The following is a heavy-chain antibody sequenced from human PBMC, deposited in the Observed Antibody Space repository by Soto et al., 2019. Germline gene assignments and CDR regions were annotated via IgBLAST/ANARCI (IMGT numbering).Heavy chain of an antibody. D-gene: IGHD3-22*01. Sequence: EVQLLESGGGLVQPGGSLRLSCAASGFTFSNYAMSWVRQTPGKGLEWVSTISGGGGNTYYPDSVKGRFTISRDNSKDTVYLQMNSLRAEDTAIYYCATLGVRSWFDPWGQGTLVTVSS. V-gene: IGHV3-23*01. CDR3: ATLGVRSWFDP. CDR1: GFTFSNYA. J-gene: IGHJ5*02. CDR2: ISGGGGNT.